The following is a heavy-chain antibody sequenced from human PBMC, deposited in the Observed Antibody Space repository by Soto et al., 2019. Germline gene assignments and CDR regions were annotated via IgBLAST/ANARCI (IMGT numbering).Heavy chain of an antibody. J-gene: IGHJ5*02. CDR3: ARRITIFGVALAKIDP. CDR1: GGSISSGGYY. Sequence: SETLSLTCTVSGGSISSGGYYWSWIRQHPGKGLEWIGYIYYSGSTYYNPSLKSRVTISVDTSKNQFSLKLSSVTAADTAVYYCARRITIFGVALAKIDPWGQGTLVTFSS. CDR2: IYYSGST. V-gene: IGHV4-31*03. D-gene: IGHD3-3*01.